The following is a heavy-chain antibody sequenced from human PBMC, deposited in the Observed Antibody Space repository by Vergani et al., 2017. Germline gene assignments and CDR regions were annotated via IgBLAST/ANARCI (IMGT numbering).Heavy chain of an antibody. CDR1: GGTFSSYA. D-gene: IGHD2-2*01. J-gene: IGHJ5*02. CDR2: IIPIFGTA. V-gene: IGHV1-69*01. Sequence: QVQLVQSGAEVKKPGSPVKVSCKASGGTFSSYAISWVRQAPGQGLEWMGGIIPIFGTANYAQKFQGRVTITADESTSTAYMGLSSRRSEDTAVYYCASSADIVVVPAAKFLGWFDPWGQGTLVTVSS. CDR3: ASSADIVVVPAAKFLGWFDP.